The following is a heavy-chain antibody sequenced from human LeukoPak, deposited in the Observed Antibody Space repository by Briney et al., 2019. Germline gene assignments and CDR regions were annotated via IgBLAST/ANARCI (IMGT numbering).Heavy chain of an antibody. J-gene: IGHJ4*02. CDR1: GFTFSSYG. Sequence: GGSLRLSCAASGFTFSSYGMHWVRQAPGKGLDWVAVIWYDGSNKYYADSVKGRFTISRDNSKNTLYLQMNSLRAEDTAVYYCARDETGSYFDYWGQGTLVTVSS. D-gene: IGHD1-14*01. CDR3: ARDETGSYFDY. CDR2: IWYDGSNK. V-gene: IGHV3-33*01.